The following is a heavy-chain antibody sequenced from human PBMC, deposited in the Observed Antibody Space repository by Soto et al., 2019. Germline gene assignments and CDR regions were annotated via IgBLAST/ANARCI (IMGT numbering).Heavy chain of an antibody. V-gene: IGHV1-18*01. Sequence: GASVKVSCKASGYTFTSYGSSWVRQAPGQGLEWMGWISAYNGNTNYAQKLQGRVTMTTDTSTSTAYMELRSLRSDDTAVYYCARDKTGMVRGVINYWGQGTLVTVSS. CDR2: ISAYNGNT. CDR3: ARDKTGMVRGVINY. CDR1: GYTFTSYG. D-gene: IGHD3-10*01. J-gene: IGHJ4*02.